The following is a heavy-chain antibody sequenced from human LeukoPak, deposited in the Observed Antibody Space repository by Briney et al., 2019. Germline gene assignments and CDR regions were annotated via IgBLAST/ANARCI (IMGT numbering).Heavy chain of an antibody. V-gene: IGHV4-59*01. CDR3: ARDRGGKNYYDSSGPYPFY. CDR1: GVSISSYY. D-gene: IGHD3-22*01. CDR2: TYYSGST. Sequence: SETLSLTCTASGVSISSYYWSWIRQPPGKGLEWIGYTYYSGSTNYNPSLKSRVTISVDTSKNQFSLKLSFVTAADTAVYYCARDRGGKNYYDSSGPYPFYWGQGTLVTVSS. J-gene: IGHJ4*02.